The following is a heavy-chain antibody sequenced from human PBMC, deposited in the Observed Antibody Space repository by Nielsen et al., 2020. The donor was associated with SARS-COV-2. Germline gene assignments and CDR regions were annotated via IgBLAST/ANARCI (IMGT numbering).Heavy chain of an antibody. V-gene: IGHV3-73*01. D-gene: IGHD3-10*01. CDR1: GFTFSGSA. CDR3: TRLSRINYYGSGSYLYAFDI. J-gene: IGHJ3*02. Sequence: GESLKISCAASGFTFSGSAMHWVRQASGKGLEWVGRIRSKANSYATAYAASVKGRFTISRDDSKNTAYLRMNSLKTEDTAVYYCTRLSRINYYGSGSYLYAFDIWGQGTMVTVSS. CDR2: IRSKANSYAT.